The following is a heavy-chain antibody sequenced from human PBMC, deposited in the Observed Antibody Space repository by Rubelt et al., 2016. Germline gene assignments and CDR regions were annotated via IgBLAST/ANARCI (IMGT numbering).Heavy chain of an antibody. Sequence: EVQLVESGGGLVQPGGSLRLSCAASGFTFSSYEMNWVRQAPGKGLEWVSYISSSGSTIYYADSVKGLFTISRDNAKNSLYLQMNSLRAEDTAVYYCARSDIVATITDYWGQGTLVTVSS. CDR1: GFTFSSYE. CDR2: ISSSGSTI. CDR3: ARSDIVATITDY. V-gene: IGHV3-48*03. D-gene: IGHD5-12*01. J-gene: IGHJ4*02.